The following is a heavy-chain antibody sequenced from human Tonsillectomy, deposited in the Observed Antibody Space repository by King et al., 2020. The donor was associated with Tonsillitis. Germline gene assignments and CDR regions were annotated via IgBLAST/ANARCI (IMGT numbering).Heavy chain of an antibody. Sequence: EWQLVQSGAEVKKPGESLKISCKGSGYSFTSYWIGWVRQMPGKGLEWMWIIYPGDSDTRYSPSFQGQVTISTEQSISTAYLQWSSLKASATAMYDCAGLGPYLGATRPFDYWGQGTLVTVSS. V-gene: IGHV5-51*01. J-gene: IGHJ4*02. CDR3: AGLGPYLGATRPFDY. CDR2: IYPGDSDT. D-gene: IGHD1-26*01. CDR1: GYSFTSYW.